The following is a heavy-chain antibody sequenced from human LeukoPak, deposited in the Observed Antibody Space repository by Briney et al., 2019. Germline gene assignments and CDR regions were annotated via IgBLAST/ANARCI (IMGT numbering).Heavy chain of an antibody. CDR2: ISYSRNT. V-gene: IGHV4-59*01. D-gene: IGHD3-10*01. J-gene: IGHJ4*02. Sequence: SETLSLTCTVSGASISSDYWSWIRQPPGKGLEWIGFISYSRNTNYNPSLKSRVTMSVDTSKNQFSLRLISVTATDTAIYYCARGGGGWFGSIKYFDYWGQGTLVTVSS. CDR1: GASISSDY. CDR3: ARGGGGWFGSIKYFDY.